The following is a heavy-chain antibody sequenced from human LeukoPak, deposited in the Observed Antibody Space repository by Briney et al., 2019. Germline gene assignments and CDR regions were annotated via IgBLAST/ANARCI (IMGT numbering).Heavy chain of an antibody. Sequence: GGSLRLSCAASGFSFGDFGMHWVRQAPGKGLEWVAFIRYDGSNKYYADSVKGRFTISRDDSKNTLYLQMNSLRTEDTAVYYCATDVHPGNNWFDPWGQGTLVTVSS. D-gene: IGHD1-1*01. CDR1: GFSFGDFG. J-gene: IGHJ5*02. V-gene: IGHV3-30*02. CDR3: ATDVHPGNNWFDP. CDR2: IRYDGSNK.